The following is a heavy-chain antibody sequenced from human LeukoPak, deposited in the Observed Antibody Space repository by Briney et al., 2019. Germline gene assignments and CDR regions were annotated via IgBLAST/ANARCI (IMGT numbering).Heavy chain of an antibody. Sequence: SETLSLTCTVSGGSISSSSYYWGWIRQPPGKGLEWVGSIYYSGSTYYNPSLKSRVTISVDTSKNQFSLKLSSVTAADTAVYYCARGAYYSSSLWFDPWGQGTLVTVSS. D-gene: IGHD6-6*01. CDR1: GGSISSSSYY. CDR3: ARGAYYSSSLWFDP. J-gene: IGHJ5*02. CDR2: IYYSGST. V-gene: IGHV4-39*07.